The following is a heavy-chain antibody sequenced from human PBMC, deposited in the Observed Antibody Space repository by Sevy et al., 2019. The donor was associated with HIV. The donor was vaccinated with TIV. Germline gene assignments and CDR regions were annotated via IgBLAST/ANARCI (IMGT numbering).Heavy chain of an antibody. D-gene: IGHD2-8*01. Sequence: SETLSHTCAVYGGSFSGYYWSWIRQPPGKGLEWIGEINHSGSTNYNPSLKSRVTISVDTSKNQFSLKLSSVTAADTAVYYCASRVTNHGNWFDPWGQGTLVTVSS. J-gene: IGHJ5*02. V-gene: IGHV4-34*01. CDR1: GGSFSGYY. CDR2: INHSGST. CDR3: ASRVTNHGNWFDP.